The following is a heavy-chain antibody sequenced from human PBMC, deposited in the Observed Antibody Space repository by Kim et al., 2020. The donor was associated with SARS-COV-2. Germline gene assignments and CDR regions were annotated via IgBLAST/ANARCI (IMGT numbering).Heavy chain of an antibody. V-gene: IGHV3-30*07. J-gene: IGHJ3*02. Sequence: VKGRFSISRDNSKNILYLQMNSLRVEDTAFYYCARRGCIGTSCYDPNTFDIWGQGTMVTVSS. CDR3: ARRGCIGTSCYDPNTFDI. D-gene: IGHD2-2*01.